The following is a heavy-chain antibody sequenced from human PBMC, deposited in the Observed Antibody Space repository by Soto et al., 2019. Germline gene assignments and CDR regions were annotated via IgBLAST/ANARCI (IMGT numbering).Heavy chain of an antibody. V-gene: IGHV1-2*02. CDR3: ARERYQVISDGMDV. D-gene: IGHD2-2*01. CDR2: INPETGGT. J-gene: IGHJ6*02. Sequence: QVQLVQSGADVKTPGASVRVSCKASGYTFTGYYVHWVREAPGQGLEWMGWINPETGGTSYAQKFQGRVTLSRDTSINTAHLELSRLRFDHAAVYFCARERYQVISDGMDVWGQGTTVTVSS. CDR1: GYTFTGYY.